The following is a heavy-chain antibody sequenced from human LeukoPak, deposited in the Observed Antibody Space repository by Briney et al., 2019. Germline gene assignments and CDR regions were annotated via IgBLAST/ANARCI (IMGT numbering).Heavy chain of an antibody. Sequence: SVKVSCKASGGTFSSYAISWVRQAPGPGLEWMGRIIPILGIANYAQKFQDRVTITADKSTSTAYMELSSLRSEDTAVYYCARENSAYYYDSSGYYYYWGQGTLVTVSS. V-gene: IGHV1-69*04. J-gene: IGHJ4*02. CDR3: ARENSAYYYDSSGYYYY. CDR1: GGTFSSYA. D-gene: IGHD3-22*01. CDR2: IIPILGIA.